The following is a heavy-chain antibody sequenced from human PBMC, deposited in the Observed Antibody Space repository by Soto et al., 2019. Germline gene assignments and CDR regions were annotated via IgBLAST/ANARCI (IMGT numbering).Heavy chain of an antibody. CDR2: IYSSGST. CDR1: GDSVSSGNYF. V-gene: IGHV4-61*01. Sequence: SETLSLTCTVSGDSVSSGNYFWSWIRQPPGKGLEWFGYIYSSGSTNYNPSLKSRVTISVDTSKNQFSLKLSSVTAADTAVYYCARGEDDIVVVPAALLSLWGQGALVTVSS. D-gene: IGHD2-2*01. CDR3: ARGEDDIVVVPAALLSL. J-gene: IGHJ4*02.